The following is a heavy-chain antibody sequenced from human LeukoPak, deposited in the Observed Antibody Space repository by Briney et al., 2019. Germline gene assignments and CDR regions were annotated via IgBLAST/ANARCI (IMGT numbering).Heavy chain of an antibody. CDR3: ARDLSPYSGYDFGYYYYYMDV. CDR2: VSFSAIT. J-gene: IGHJ6*03. Sequence: PSETLSLTCTVAGGSISRYYWSWIRQPPGKGLEWIGYVSFSAITNYNPSLKSRVTISVDTSKNQFSLKLSSVTAADTAVYYCARDLSPYSGYDFGYYYYYMDVWGKGTTVTVSS. D-gene: IGHD5-12*01. CDR1: GGSISRYY. V-gene: IGHV4-59*01.